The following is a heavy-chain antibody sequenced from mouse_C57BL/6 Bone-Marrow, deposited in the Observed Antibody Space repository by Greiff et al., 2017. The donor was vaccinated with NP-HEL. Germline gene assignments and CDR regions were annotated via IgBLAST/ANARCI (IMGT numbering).Heavy chain of an antibody. D-gene: IGHD3-2*02. V-gene: IGHV1-72*01. Sequence: VQLQQPGAELVKPGASVKLSCKASGYTFTSYWMHWVKQRPGRGLEWIGRIDPNSGGTKCNEKFKSKATLTVDNPSSTAYLQLRSLTSEASAVYDCARSMGRSGLYAMDYWGQGTSVTVSS. CDR2: IDPNSGGT. J-gene: IGHJ4*01. CDR1: GYTFTSYW. CDR3: ARSMGRSGLYAMDY.